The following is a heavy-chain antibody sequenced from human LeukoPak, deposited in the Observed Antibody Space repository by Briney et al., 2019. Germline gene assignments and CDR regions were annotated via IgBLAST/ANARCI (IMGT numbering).Heavy chain of an antibody. J-gene: IGHJ4*02. CDR1: GGSITSGSYY. CDR3: ARDLGQYSYIDS. CDR2: IYYSGTT. V-gene: IGHV4-31*03. D-gene: IGHD5-18*01. Sequence: SQTLSLTCTVSGGSITSGSYYWSWIRQHPGKGLEWIGYIYYSGTTYYNPSLKSRVSISEDTSKNQFSLNLSSVTAADTAVYYCARDLGQYSYIDSWGQGTLVTVSS.